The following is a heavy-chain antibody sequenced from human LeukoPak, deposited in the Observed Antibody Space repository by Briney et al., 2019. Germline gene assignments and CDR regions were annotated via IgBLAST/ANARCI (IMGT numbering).Heavy chain of an antibody. V-gene: IGHV3-11*04. CDR3: ASGAFDI. J-gene: IGHJ3*02. CDR2: ISSSGDTI. Sequence: PGGSLRLSCAASGFTFSDYYMNWMRQAPGKGLEWVSYISSSGDTILYADSVKGRFTISRDNSKNTLYLQMNSLRAEDTAVYYCASGAFDIWGQGTMVTVSS. CDR1: GFTFSDYY.